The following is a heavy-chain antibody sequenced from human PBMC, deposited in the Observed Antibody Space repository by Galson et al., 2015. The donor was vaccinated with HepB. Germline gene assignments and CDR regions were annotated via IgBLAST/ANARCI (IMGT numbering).Heavy chain of an antibody. J-gene: IGHJ3*02. CDR1: GGTFSSYA. V-gene: IGHV1-69*01. CDR3: ARLPGIAAAGTNAFDI. CDR2: IIPIFGTA. Sequence: SCKASGGTFSSYAISWVRQAPGQGLEWMGGIIPIFGTANYAQKFQGRVTITADESTSTAYMELSSLRSEDTAVYYCARLPGIAAAGTNAFDIWGQGTMVTVSS. D-gene: IGHD6-13*01.